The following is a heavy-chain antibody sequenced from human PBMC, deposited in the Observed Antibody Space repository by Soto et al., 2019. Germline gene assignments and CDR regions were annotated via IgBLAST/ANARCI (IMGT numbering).Heavy chain of an antibody. Sequence: QVQLVESGGGVVQPGRSLRLSCAASGFTFSSYGMHWVRQAPGNGLEWVAVIWYDGSNKYYADSVKGRFTISRDNSKNTLYLQMNSLRAEDTAVYYCARGLMHCSGGSCYSDYFDYWGQGTLVTVSS. V-gene: IGHV3-33*01. J-gene: IGHJ4*02. D-gene: IGHD2-15*01. CDR3: ARGLMHCSGGSCYSDYFDY. CDR1: GFTFSSYG. CDR2: IWYDGSNK.